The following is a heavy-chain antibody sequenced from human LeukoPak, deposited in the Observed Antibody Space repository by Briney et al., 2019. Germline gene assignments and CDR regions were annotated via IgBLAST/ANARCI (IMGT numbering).Heavy chain of an antibody. CDR2: VYPRDSKT. CDR1: GYSFTSYW. D-gene: IGHD3-22*01. Sequence: GESLKISCKVSGYSFTSYWIGWVRQMPGKGLEWMGIVYPRDSKTKYSPSFQGQVTISADKSISTAYLQWSSLKASDTAMYYCARHQYYSDSSGYYNYYGMDAWGQGTTVTVSS. CDR3: ARHQYYSDSSGYYNYYGMDA. V-gene: IGHV5-51*01. J-gene: IGHJ6*02.